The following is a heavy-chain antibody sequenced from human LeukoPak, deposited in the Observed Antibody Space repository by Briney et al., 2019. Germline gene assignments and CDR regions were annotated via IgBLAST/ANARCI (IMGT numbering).Heavy chain of an antibody. CDR3: AKSPSHCSGTSCYLDY. V-gene: IGHV3-30*18. J-gene: IGHJ4*02. Sequence: PGRSLRLSCAASGFTFSSYGIHWVRQAPGKGLEWVAVISYDGSDKYYADSVKGRFTISRDNSKNTLYLQMNSLRVEDTAVYYCAKSPSHCSGTSCYLDYWGQGVPVTVSS. D-gene: IGHD2-2*01. CDR1: GFTFSSYG. CDR2: ISYDGSDK.